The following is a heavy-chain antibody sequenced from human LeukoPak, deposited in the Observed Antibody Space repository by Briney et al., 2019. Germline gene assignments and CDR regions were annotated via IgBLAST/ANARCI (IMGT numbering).Heavy chain of an antibody. J-gene: IGHJ5*02. CDR3: AREDSGDNWFDP. CDR1: GGSISSYY. D-gene: IGHD4-17*01. CDR2: IYYSGST. V-gene: IGHV4-59*01. Sequence: PSETLSLTCTVSGGSISSYYWNWIRQPPGKGLEWIGYIYYSGSTNYNPSLKSRVTISLDTSKNQFSLKLSSVTAADTAVYYCAREDSGDNWFDPWGQGTLVTVSS.